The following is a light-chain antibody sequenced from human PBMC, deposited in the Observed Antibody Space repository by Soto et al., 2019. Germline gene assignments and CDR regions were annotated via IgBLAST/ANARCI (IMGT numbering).Light chain of an antibody. V-gene: IGKV3-11*01. J-gene: IGKJ5*01. CDR2: DAS. CDR3: QQRSNWPSIT. CDR1: QTVNNY. Sequence: IVLTQSPSTLSLSPGERATLSCRASQTVNNYIAWYQQKPGQAPRLLIYDASNRATGIPARFSGSGSGTDFTLTISSLEPKDFAVYYCQQRSNWPSITFGQGTRLEI.